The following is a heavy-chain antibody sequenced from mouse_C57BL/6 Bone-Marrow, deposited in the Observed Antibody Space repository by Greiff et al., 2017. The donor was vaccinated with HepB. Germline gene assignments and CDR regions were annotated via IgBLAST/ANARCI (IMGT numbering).Heavy chain of an antibody. CDR2: IRSKSNNYAT. CDR1: GFSFNTYA. J-gene: IGHJ2*01. CDR3: VRHEGYGTGFDY. Sequence: EVKLVESGGGLVQTKGSLKLSCAASGFSFNTYAMNWVRQAPGKGLEWVARIRSKSNNYATYYADSVKDRFTISRDDSESMLYLQMNNLKTEDTAMYYCVRHEGYGTGFDYWGQGTTLTVSS. D-gene: IGHD1-1*01. V-gene: IGHV10-1*01.